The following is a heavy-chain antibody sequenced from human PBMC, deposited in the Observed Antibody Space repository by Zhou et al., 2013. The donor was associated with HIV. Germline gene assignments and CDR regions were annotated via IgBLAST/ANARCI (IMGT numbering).Heavy chain of an antibody. V-gene: IGHV1-8*03. CDR2: MNPRSGNT. CDR1: GYTLTGFG. CDR3: ARHRRYGDNSYAFDI. Sequence: QVQLVQSGAEVKRPGATVKVSCKASGYTLTGFGVSWVRQAPGQGLEWMGWMNPRSGNTGYAQKFQGRVTITRNTSINTAYMELSSLRSEDTGVYYCARHRRYGDNSYAFDIWGQGTMVTVSS. D-gene: IGHD2-21*01. J-gene: IGHJ3*02.